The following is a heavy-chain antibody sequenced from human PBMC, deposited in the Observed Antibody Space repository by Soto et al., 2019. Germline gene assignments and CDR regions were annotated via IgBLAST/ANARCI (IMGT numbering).Heavy chain of an antibody. J-gene: IGHJ4*02. Sequence: SETLSLTCTVSGGSVSSTSYYWSWIRQPPGKGLEWIGYIYFSGSTNYNPSLRSQVAISLDTSKNHFSLTLSSVTAADTAVYYCARGPSGDKVHYWGQGALVTVSS. CDR2: IYFSGST. CDR1: GGSVSSTSYY. V-gene: IGHV4-61*03. CDR3: ARGPSGDKVHY. D-gene: IGHD7-27*01.